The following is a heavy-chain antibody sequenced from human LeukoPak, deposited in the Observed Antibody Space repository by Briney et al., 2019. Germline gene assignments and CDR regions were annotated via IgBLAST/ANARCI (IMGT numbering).Heavy chain of an antibody. CDR2: ISSSSSYI. CDR3: ARERNTPPYAMDV. Sequence: GGSLRPSCAASGFTFSSYSMNWVRQAPGKGLEWVSSISSSSSYIYYADSVKGRFTISRDNAKNSLYLQMNSLRAEDTAVYYCARERNTPPYAMDVWGQGTAVTVSS. D-gene: IGHD3-16*02. CDR1: GFTFSSYS. J-gene: IGHJ6*02. V-gene: IGHV3-21*01.